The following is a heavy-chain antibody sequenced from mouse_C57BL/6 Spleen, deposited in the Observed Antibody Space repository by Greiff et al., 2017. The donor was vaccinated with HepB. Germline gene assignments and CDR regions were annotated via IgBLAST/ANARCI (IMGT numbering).Heavy chain of an antibody. D-gene: IGHD1-1*01. CDR1: GFNIKDYY. V-gene: IGHV14-1*01. J-gene: IGHJ3*01. CDR2: IDPEDGDT. Sequence: VQLQQSGAELVRPGASVKLSCTASGFNIKDYYMHWVKQRPEQGLEWIGRIDPEDGDTEYAPKFQGKATMTADTSSNTAYLQLSSLTSEDTAVYYCTTKGSTVPFAYWGQGTLVTVSA. CDR3: TTKGSTVPFAY.